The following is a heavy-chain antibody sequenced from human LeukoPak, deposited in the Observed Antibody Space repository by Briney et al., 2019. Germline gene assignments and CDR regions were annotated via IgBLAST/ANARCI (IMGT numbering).Heavy chain of an antibody. Sequence: PSGTLSLTCAVSGGSISIDNWWSWVRQPPGTGLEWIHEIHHSGSRNYNPSLKSRVIISVDKSKNQFSLKLSSVTVADTALYYCACKTTAAVGSFDYWGQGTLVTVSS. V-gene: IGHV4-4*02. CDR1: GGSISIDNW. CDR3: ACKTTAAVGSFDY. D-gene: IGHD6-13*01. J-gene: IGHJ4*02. CDR2: IHHSGSR.